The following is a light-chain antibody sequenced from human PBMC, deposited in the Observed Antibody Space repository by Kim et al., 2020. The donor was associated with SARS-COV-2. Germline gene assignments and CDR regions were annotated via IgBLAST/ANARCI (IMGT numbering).Light chain of an antibody. V-gene: IGLV3-1*01. Sequence: SYELTQPPSVSVSPGRTASITCSGDKLGEKYTCWYQQKPGRSPVLVIYQDKKRPPGIPERFSGSNSGNTATLTISGTQAMDEADYHCHAWVNNTVVFGGGTQLTVL. CDR3: HAWVNNTVV. CDR1: KLGEKY. CDR2: QDK. J-gene: IGLJ2*01.